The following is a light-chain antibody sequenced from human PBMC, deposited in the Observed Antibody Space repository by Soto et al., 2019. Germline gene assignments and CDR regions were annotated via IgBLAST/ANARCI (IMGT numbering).Light chain of an antibody. CDR3: SSYTSSSNYV. V-gene: IGLV2-14*01. Sequence: QSVLAPLASVSGSPGQSITISCTGTSSDVGGYNYVSWYQQHPGKAPKLMIYEVSNRPSGVSNRFSGSKSGNTASLTISGLQAEDEADYYCSSYTSSSNYVFGTGTKVTVL. CDR1: SSDVGGYNY. CDR2: EVS. J-gene: IGLJ1*01.